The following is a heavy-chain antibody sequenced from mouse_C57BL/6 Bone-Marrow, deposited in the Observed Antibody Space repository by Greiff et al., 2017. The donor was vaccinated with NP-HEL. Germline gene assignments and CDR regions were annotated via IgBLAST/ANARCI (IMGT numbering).Heavy chain of an antibody. CDR3: ARGAYGSFYWYFDV. V-gene: IGHV1-55*01. Sequence: QVQLQQPGAELVKPGASVKMSCKASGYTFTSYWITWVKQRPGQGLEWIGDIYPGSGSTNYNEKFKSNATLTVDTASSTAYMQLSSLTSEDSAVYYCARGAYGSFYWYFDVWGTGTTVTVSS. J-gene: IGHJ1*03. CDR1: GYTFTSYW. CDR2: IYPGSGST. D-gene: IGHD1-1*01.